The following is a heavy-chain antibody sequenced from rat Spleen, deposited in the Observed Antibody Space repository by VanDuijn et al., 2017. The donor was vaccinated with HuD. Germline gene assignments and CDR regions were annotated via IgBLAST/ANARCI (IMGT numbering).Heavy chain of an antibody. V-gene: IGHV3-1*01. Sequence: EVQLQESGPGLVKPSQSLSLTCSVTGYSITSSYRWNWIRKFPGNKMEWMGYISYSGSSGYNPSLKSRISITRDTSKNQFFLQLNSVTTEDTATYYCARYRDSFGHVGIFDYWGQGVMVTVSS. CDR3: ARYRDSFGHVGIFDY. D-gene: IGHD1-11*01. J-gene: IGHJ2*01. CDR1: GYSITSSY. CDR2: ISYSGSS.